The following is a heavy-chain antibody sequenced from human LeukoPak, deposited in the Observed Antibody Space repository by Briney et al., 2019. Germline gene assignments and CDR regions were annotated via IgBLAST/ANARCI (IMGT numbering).Heavy chain of an antibody. D-gene: IGHD1-14*01. J-gene: IGHJ4*02. CDR2: ISNSGGST. V-gene: IGHV3-64*01. CDR3: ASREPAGSIDY. CDR1: GFVFSSHP. Sequence: GGSLRLSCAVSGFVFSSHPMHWVRQAPGKGLECGSAISNSGGSTYYANSVKGRFTISRDNSKSTLYLQMDSLRAEDTALYYCASREPAGSIDYWGQGILVTVSS.